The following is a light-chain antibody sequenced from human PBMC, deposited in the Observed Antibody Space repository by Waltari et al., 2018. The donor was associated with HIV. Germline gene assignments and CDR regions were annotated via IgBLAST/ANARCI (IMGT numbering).Light chain of an antibody. V-gene: IGLV1-47*01. CDR1: RSNNGRSY. Sequence: QSALTQPPSASGTPAPWVTISCSRSRSNNGRSYVSWYQQLPGKAPKLLMYRNNQRPSGVPDRFSGSKSGTSASLAISGLRSEDEADYYCAAWNDSLSGYVFGTGTKVTV. CDR2: RNN. CDR3: AAWNDSLSGYV. J-gene: IGLJ1*01.